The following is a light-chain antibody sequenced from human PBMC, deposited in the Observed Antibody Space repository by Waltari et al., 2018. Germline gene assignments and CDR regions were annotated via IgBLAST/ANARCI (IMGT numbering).Light chain of an antibody. CDR2: QDS. J-gene: IGLJ2*01. CDR1: QLGDKY. CDR3: QAWDSSVV. V-gene: IGLV3-1*01. Sequence: SYELTQPPSVSVSPGQTASITCSGEQLGDKYACGYQQTPGQAPVLVIYQDSKRPPGIPERFSGSNSGNTATLTISGTQAMDEADYYCQAWDSSVVFGGGTKLTVL.